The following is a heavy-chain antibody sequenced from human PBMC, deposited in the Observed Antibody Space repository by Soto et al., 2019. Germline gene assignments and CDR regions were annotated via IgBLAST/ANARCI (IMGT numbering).Heavy chain of an antibody. V-gene: IGHV1-69*01. CDR3: ARDVPLNYYDSTYSYDALDV. Sequence: QVHLVQSGAEVKKPGSWVKVSCKAYGGAFSGHAISWLRQAPGQGLEWMGQIIPFFKGTKYAQNFQGRVTITADDSTSTAYMDLSSLTSEDTAVYYCARDVPLNYYDSTYSYDALDVWGQGTTVTVSS. CDR2: IIPFFKGT. CDR1: GGAFSGHA. J-gene: IGHJ6*02. D-gene: IGHD3-22*01.